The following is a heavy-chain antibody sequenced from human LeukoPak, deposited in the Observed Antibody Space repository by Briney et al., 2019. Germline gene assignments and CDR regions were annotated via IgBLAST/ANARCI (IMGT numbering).Heavy chain of an antibody. V-gene: IGHV1-2*02. CDR2: INPNSGGT. J-gene: IGHJ5*02. D-gene: IGHD4-17*01. CDR3: PGADYGDYGCHH. Sequence: ASGTVSLKAAGYTFTVYYMHWMRQAPGQGLEWMGLINPNSGGTNYAQKFQGRGSITRYTAISTAYMELSRLRSDDTAVYCCPGADYGDYGCHHWGQGPLVSVSS. CDR1: GYTFTVYY.